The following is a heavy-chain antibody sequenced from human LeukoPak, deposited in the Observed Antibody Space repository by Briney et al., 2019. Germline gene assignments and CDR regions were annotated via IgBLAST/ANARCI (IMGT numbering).Heavy chain of an antibody. J-gene: IGHJ4*02. CDR3: ASQVKPPFFDY. Sequence: GASVKVSCKASGGTFSSYAISWVRQAPGQGLEWMGGIIPISGTANYAQKFQGRVTITTDESTSTAYMELSSLRSEDTAVYYCASQVKPPFFDYWGQGTLVTVSS. D-gene: IGHD1-14*01. CDR1: GGTFSSYA. CDR2: IIPISGTA. V-gene: IGHV1-69*05.